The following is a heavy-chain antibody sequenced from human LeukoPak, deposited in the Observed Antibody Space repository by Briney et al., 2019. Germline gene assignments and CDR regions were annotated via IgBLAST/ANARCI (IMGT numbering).Heavy chain of an antibody. CDR1: GYTFTSYY. D-gene: IGHD1-1*01. CDR3: ARTPERKAGDY. Sequence: ASVNVSCKASGYTFTSYYMHWVRQAPGQGLEWMGWINPNSGNTNYAQKLQGRVTLTTDTSTSTAYMELRSLRSDDTAVYYCARTPERKAGDYWGQGTLVTVSS. CDR2: INPNSGNT. V-gene: IGHV1-18*04. J-gene: IGHJ4*02.